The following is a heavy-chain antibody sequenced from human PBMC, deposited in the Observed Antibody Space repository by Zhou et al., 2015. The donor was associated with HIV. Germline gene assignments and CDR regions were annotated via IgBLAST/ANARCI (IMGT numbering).Heavy chain of an antibody. CDR2: ISSSSATI. CDR1: GFSFSVYT. CDR3: ARDRGYSYGYFDY. J-gene: IGHJ4*02. Sequence: DVQLVESGGALAKPGESLRLSCEVSGFSFSVYTMNWVRQRPGKGLEWISYISSSSATIHYSESVRGRFNISRDNAKNSLSLQMNSLRAEDTAVYYCARDRGYSYGYFDYWGQGTLVTVSS. D-gene: IGHD5-18*01. V-gene: IGHV3-48*01.